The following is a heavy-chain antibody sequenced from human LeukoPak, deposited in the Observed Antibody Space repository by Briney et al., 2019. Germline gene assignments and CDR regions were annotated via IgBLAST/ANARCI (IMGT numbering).Heavy chain of an antibody. Sequence: GGSLRLSCAASGFIFSTFSMHWVRQTPGKGLEWVAVTLYDGLRHDYADSVRGRFSISRDDSKTTLFLQMDDVKTEDTAVYFCAKDRGGNWPGAFDVWGQGTVVTVS. D-gene: IGHD4-23*01. V-gene: IGHV3-30*04. J-gene: IGHJ3*01. CDR1: GFIFSTFS. CDR3: AKDRGGNWPGAFDV. CDR2: TLYDGLRH.